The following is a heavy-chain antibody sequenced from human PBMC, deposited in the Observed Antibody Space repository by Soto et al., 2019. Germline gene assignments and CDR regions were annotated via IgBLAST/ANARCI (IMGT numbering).Heavy chain of an antibody. CDR2: IRSKAYGGTT. CDR1: GFTFGDYA. V-gene: IGHV3-49*04. Sequence: GGSLRLSCTASGFTFGDYAMSWVRQAPGKGLEWVGFIRSKAYGGTTEYAASVKGRFTISRDDSKSIAYLQMNSLKTEDTAVYYCTRGGMDVWGQGTRVSVSS. J-gene: IGHJ6*02. CDR3: TRGGMDV.